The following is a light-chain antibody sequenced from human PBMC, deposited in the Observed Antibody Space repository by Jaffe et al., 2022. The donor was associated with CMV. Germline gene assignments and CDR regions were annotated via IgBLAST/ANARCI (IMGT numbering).Light chain of an antibody. CDR3: QQRSIRPS. CDR1: QSINSH. V-gene: IGKV3-11*01. CDR2: DAF. J-gene: IGKJ4*01. Sequence: EIILTQSPVILSLSPGERATLSCRASQSINSHLAWYQQKPGQAPRLLIYDAFIRATGIPARFSGSGSGTDFTLTISSLEPDDFAVYYCQQRSIRPSFGGGTQVEI.